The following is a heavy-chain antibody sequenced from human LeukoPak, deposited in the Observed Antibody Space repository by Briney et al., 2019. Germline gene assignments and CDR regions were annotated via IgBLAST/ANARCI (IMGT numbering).Heavy chain of an antibody. J-gene: IGHJ5*02. CDR2: VNPNSGKI. Sequence: ASVRVSCKASGYTFTNYDLHWVRQASGQGPEWMAWVNPNSGKIVYGEKFQGRVTVTWDTSISAAYLDLDRLSSEDTAVYYCARGFYESSGRFDPWGQGTLVTVSS. V-gene: IGHV1-8*01. CDR1: GYTFTNYD. CDR3: ARGFYESSGRFDP. D-gene: IGHD3-22*01.